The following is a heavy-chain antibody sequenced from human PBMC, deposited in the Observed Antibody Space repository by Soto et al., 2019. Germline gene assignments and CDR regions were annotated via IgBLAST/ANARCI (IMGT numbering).Heavy chain of an antibody. CDR3: ARVPAWYSSSWYVWFDP. D-gene: IGHD6-13*01. Sequence: PGGSLRLSCTASGFTFSSYAMTWVRQAPGRGLEGVSGITASGGRTYYADSVKGRFTISRDNSKSTLYLQMNSLRAEDTAVYYCARVPAWYSSSWYVWFDPWGQGTLVTSPQ. CDR1: GFTFSSYA. V-gene: IGHV3-23*01. J-gene: IGHJ5*02. CDR2: ITASGGRT.